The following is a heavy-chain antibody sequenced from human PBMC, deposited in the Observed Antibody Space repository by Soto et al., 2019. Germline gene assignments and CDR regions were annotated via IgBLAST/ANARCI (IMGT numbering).Heavy chain of an antibody. J-gene: IGHJ6*02. V-gene: IGHV3-33*01. D-gene: IGHD3-10*01. Sequence: QVQLVESGGSVVQPGRSLRLSCAASGFTFSSYGMHWVRQAPGKGLEWVAVIWYDESNKYYADSVKGRFTISRDNSKNTLYLQMNSLRAEDTAVYYCARDEGLGVKYYYYGMDVWGQGTTVTVSS. CDR2: IWYDESNK. CDR1: GFTFSSYG. CDR3: ARDEGLGVKYYYYGMDV.